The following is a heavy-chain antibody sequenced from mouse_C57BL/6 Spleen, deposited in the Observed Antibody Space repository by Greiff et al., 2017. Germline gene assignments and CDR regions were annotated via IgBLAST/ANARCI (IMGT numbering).Heavy chain of an antibody. D-gene: IGHD4-1*01. V-gene: IGHV1-59*01. CDR3: ARGGTGSPFAY. J-gene: IGHJ3*01. CDR1: GYTFTSYW. CDR2: IDPSDSYT. Sequence: VQLQQPGAELVRPGTSVKLSCTASGYTFTSYWMHWVKQRPGQGLEWIGVIDPSDSYTNYNQKFKGKATMTVDTSSSTAYMQLSSLTSEDSAVXDCARGGTGSPFAYWGQGTLVTVSA.